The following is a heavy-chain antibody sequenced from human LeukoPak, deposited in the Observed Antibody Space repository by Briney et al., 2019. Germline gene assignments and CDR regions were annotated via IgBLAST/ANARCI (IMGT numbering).Heavy chain of an antibody. CDR1: GYMFTTYG. D-gene: IGHD6-19*01. CDR3: ARGGSGWFSDY. V-gene: IGHV1-18*01. J-gene: IGHJ4*02. Sequence: GASVKVSCKASGYMFTTYGIAWVRQAPGQGLEWMGRINPYNGNTNYAQMLQDRVTMTTDTSTSTTYMELRSLGSDDTALYYCARGGSGWFSDYWGQGTLVTVSS. CDR2: INPYNGNT.